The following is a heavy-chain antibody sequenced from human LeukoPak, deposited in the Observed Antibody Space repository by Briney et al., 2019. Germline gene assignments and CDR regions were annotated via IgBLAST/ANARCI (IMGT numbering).Heavy chain of an antibody. J-gene: IGHJ5*02. D-gene: IGHD6-6*01. CDR3: ARSYSSSFDWFDP. CDR1: GFTVSSNY. V-gene: IGHV3-53*01. Sequence: PGRSLRLSCAASGFTVSSNYMSWVRQAPGKGLEWVSVIYSGGSTYYADSVKGRFTISRDNSKNTLYLQMNSLRAEDTAVYYCARSYSSSFDWFDPWGQGTLVTVSS. CDR2: IYSGGST.